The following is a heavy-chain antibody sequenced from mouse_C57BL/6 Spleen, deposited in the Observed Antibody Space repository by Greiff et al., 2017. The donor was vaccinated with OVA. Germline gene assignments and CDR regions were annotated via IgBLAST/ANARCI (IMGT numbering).Heavy chain of an antibody. V-gene: IGHV1-78*01. J-gene: IGHJ4*01. D-gene: IGHD2-3*01. CDR2: IYPRDGST. CDR1: GYTFTDHT. Sequence: QVQLKESDAELVKPGASVKISCKVSGYTFTDHTIHWMKQRPEQGLEWIGYIYPRDGSTKYNEKFKGKATLTADKASSTAYMQLNSLTSEDSAVYFCAREDDDGYYGGAMDYWGQGTSVTVSS. CDR3: AREDDDGYYGGAMDY.